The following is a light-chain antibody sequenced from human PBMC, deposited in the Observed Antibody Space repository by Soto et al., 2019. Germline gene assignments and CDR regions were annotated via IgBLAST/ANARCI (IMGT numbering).Light chain of an antibody. CDR3: QQRSNWPLT. V-gene: IGKV3D-20*02. CDR1: QTVRNNY. Sequence: EFVLTQSPGTLSLSPGERATLSCRASQTVRNNYLAWYQQKPGQAPRLLIYDASSRATGIPDRFSGGGSGTDFTLTISRLEPEDFAVYYCQQRSNWPLTFGQGTRLEI. J-gene: IGKJ5*01. CDR2: DAS.